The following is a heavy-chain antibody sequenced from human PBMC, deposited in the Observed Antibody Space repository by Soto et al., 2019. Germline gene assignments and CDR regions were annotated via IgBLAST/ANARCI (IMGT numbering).Heavy chain of an antibody. V-gene: IGHV1-2*04. CDR3: ARAGSRWYSSGWYWMVWDY. D-gene: IGHD6-19*01. J-gene: IGHJ4*02. CDR2: INPNSGGT. Sequence: QVQLVQSGAEVKKPGASVKVSCKASGYTFTGYYMHWVRQAPGQGLEWMGWINPNSGGTNYAQKFQGWVTMTRDTSISTAYMELSRLRSDDTAVYYCARAGSRWYSSGWYWMVWDYWGQGTLVTVSS. CDR1: GYTFTGYY.